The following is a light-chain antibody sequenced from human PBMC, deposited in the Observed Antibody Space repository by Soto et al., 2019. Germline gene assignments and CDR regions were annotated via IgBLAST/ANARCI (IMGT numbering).Light chain of an antibody. CDR1: SSDVAGYNY. J-gene: IGLJ1*01. CDR3: SSYAGSDNFCV. Sequence: QSALTQPPSASGSPGQSVTISCTGTSSDVAGYNYVSWYQQHPGKAPKLIIYEVSERPSGVPDRFSGSKSGNTASLTVSGLQAEDEADYYCSSYAGSDNFCVFGTGTKLTVL. CDR2: EVS. V-gene: IGLV2-8*01.